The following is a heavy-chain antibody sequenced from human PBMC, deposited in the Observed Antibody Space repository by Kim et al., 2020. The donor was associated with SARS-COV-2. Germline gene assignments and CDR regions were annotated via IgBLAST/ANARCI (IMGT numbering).Heavy chain of an antibody. CDR2: ISSSSSYI. Sequence: GGSLRLSCAASGFTFSSYSMNWVRQAPGKGLEWVSSISSSSSYIYYADSVKGRFTISRDNAKNSLYLQMNSLRAEDTAVYYCAREGGGSGSYYDSGVYYYGMDVWGQGTTVTVSS. D-gene: IGHD3-10*01. CDR3: AREGGGSGSYYDSGVYYYGMDV. CDR1: GFTFSSYS. J-gene: IGHJ6*02. V-gene: IGHV3-21*01.